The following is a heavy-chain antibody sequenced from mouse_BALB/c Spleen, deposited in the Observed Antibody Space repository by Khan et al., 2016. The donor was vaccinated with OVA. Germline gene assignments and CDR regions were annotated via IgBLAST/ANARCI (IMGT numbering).Heavy chain of an antibody. V-gene: IGHV3-2*02. J-gene: IGHJ4*01. D-gene: IGHD4-1*01. CDR1: GYSITSDYA. CDR2: ISYSGST. Sequence: EVQLQESGPGLVKPSQSLSLTCTVTGYSITSDYAWNWIRQFPGNQLEWMGYISYSGSTTYNPSLKSRISITRDTSKDQFFLKLKSVTSEDTATYYCASERGRYYALDYWGQGTSVTVSS. CDR3: ASERGRYYALDY.